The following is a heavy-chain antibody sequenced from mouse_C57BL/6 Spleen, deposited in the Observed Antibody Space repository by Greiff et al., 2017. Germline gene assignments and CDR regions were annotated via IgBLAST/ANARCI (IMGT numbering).Heavy chain of an antibody. CDR3: ARTYYEGAMDY. D-gene: IGHD2-10*01. V-gene: IGHV1-53*01. CDR2: INPNNGGT. Sequence: QVQLQQPGTELVKPGASVKLSCKASGYTFTSYWMHWVKQRPGQGLEWIGNINPNNGGTNYNEKFKSKATLTVDKSSSTAYMQLNSLTSEDSAVYYYARTYYEGAMDYWGQGTSLTVSS. J-gene: IGHJ4*01. CDR1: GYTFTSYW.